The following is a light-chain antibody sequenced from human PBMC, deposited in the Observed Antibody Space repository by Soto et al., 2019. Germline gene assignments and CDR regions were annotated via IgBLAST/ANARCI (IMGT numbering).Light chain of an antibody. Sequence: ETVMTQSPLTLYVSPGESATLSCCASQSVFTNLAWFQLKSGQAPRLLIYGASTRATGVQARFSGSGSGTVFTLTISSLPSEGFSYYYGEQYNDWPPWTFGQGNKVVMK. J-gene: IGKJ1*01. CDR1: QSVFTN. CDR2: GAS. V-gene: IGKV3-15*01. CDR3: EQYNDWPPWT.